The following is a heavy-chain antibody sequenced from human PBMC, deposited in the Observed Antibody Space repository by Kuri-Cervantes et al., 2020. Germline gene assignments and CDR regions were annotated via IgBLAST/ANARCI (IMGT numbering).Heavy chain of an antibody. Sequence: GESLKISCAASGFTFSSYSMNWVRQAPGRGLEWVSYISSSSSTIYYADSVKGRFTISRDNAKNSLYLQMNSLRDEDTAVYYCARDGGYDFWSGYYSVYYYYGMDVWGQGTTVTVSS. D-gene: IGHD3-3*01. CDR2: ISSSSSTI. J-gene: IGHJ6*02. CDR1: GFTFSSYS. CDR3: ARDGGYDFWSGYYSVYYYYGMDV. V-gene: IGHV3-48*02.